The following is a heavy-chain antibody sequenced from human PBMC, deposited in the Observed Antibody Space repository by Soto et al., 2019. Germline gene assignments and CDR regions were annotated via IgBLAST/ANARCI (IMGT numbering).Heavy chain of an antibody. CDR3: AKVVWEYTLTLNHFDY. Sequence: QVQLVESGGGVVQPGRSLRLSCAASGFTFSNYDIHWVRQAPGKGLEWVAVISFDGSNKYYADSVEGRFTISRDNSKNTLYLQMNSLRAEDTAIYYCAKVVWEYTLTLNHFDYWGQGALVTVSS. CDR2: ISFDGSNK. CDR1: GFTFSNYD. V-gene: IGHV3-30*18. D-gene: IGHD3-16*01. J-gene: IGHJ4*02.